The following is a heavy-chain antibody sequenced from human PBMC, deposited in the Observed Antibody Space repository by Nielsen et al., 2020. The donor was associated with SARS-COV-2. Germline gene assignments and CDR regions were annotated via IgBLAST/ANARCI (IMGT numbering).Heavy chain of an antibody. V-gene: IGHV3-30-3*01. D-gene: IGHD3-22*01. CDR2: ISYDGSNK. J-gene: IGHJ5*02. CDR3: ARPNDSSGYYGA. CDR1: GITFSSYA. Sequence: GESLKISCAASGITFSSYAMLWVRQAPGKGLEWVAVISYDGSNKYYADSVKGRFTISSDNSKNPLYLQMNSLRAEDTAVYYCARPNDSSGYYGAWGQGTLVTVSS.